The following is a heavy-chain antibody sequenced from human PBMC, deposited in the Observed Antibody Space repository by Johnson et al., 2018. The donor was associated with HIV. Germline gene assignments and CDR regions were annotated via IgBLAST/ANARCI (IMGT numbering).Heavy chain of an antibody. CDR1: GFTVSSNY. CDR2: IYSGGST. V-gene: IGHV3-66*01. D-gene: IGHD4-23*01. J-gene: IGHJ3*02. CDR3: ATDLSRWELHPLSAFDI. Sequence: VQLVESGGNLVKPGGSLRLSCAASGFTVSSNYMSWVRQAPGKGLEWVSVIYSGGSTYYADSVKGRFTISRDNSKNTLYLQMNSLRAEDTAVYYCATDLSRWELHPLSAFDIWGQGTMVTVSS.